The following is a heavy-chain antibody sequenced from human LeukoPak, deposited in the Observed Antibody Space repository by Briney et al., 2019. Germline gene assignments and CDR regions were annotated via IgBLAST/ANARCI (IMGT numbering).Heavy chain of an antibody. Sequence: GGSLRLSCAASGFTFSKYGMHWVRQAPGKGLEWVAIISYDGSNKYYTDSVKGRFTISRDNAKNSLYLQMNSLRAEDTAVYYCARDHHRRHYDSQARDTFDIWGPGTLVTVSS. CDR1: GFTFSKYG. J-gene: IGHJ3*02. CDR3: ARDHHRRHYDSQARDTFDI. V-gene: IGHV3-30*03. D-gene: IGHD3-22*01. CDR2: ISYDGSNK.